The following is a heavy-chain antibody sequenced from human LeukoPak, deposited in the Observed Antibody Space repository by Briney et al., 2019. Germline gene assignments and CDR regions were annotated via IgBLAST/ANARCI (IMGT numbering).Heavy chain of an antibody. J-gene: IGHJ5*02. V-gene: IGHV4-39*01. CDR1: GGSISSSSYY. D-gene: IGHD2-15*01. CDR3: ARHPRYCSGGSCYSDNWFDP. Sequence: PSETLSLTYTVSGGSISSSSYYWGWIRQPPGKGLEWIGSIYYSGSTYYNPSLKSRVTISVDTSKNQFSLKLSSVTAADTAVYYCARHPRYCSGGSCYSDNWFDPWGQGTLVTVSS. CDR2: IYYSGST.